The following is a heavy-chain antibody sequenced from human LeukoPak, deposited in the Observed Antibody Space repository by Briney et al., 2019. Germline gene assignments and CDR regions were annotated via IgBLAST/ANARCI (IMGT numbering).Heavy chain of an antibody. CDR3: ARVGTGRLELLYYYYYMDV. D-gene: IGHD1-7*01. CDR2: INPNSGGT. CDR1: GYTFTGYY. Sequence: ASVKVSCKASGYTFTGYYVHWVRQAPGQGLEWMGWINPNSGGTNYAQKFQGRVTMTRDTSISTAYMELSRLRSDDTAVYYCARVGTGRLELLYYYYYMDVWGKGTTVTVSS. J-gene: IGHJ6*03. V-gene: IGHV1-2*02.